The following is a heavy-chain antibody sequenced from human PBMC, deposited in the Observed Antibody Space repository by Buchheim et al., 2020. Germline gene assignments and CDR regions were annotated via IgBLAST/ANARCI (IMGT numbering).Heavy chain of an antibody. J-gene: IGHJ4*02. V-gene: IGHV3-30*18. Sequence: QVQLVESGGGVVQPGRSLRLSCAASGFTFSSYGMHWVRQAPGKGLEWVAVISYDGSNKYYADSVKGRFTISRDNSKNTLYLQMNSLRAEDTAVYYCAKAAGASSGWCADYWGQGTL. CDR2: ISYDGSNK. CDR3: AKAAGASSGWCADY. CDR1: GFTFSSYG. D-gene: IGHD6-19*01.